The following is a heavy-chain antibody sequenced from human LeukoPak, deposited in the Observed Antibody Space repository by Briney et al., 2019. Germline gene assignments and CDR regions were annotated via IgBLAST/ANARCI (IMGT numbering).Heavy chain of an antibody. CDR2: ISYDGSNK. J-gene: IGHJ3*02. V-gene: IGHV3-30*18. CDR1: GFTFSSYG. Sequence: GGSLRLSCAASGFTFSSYGMHWVRQAPGKGLEWVAVISYDGSNKYFADSVKGRFTISRDNSKNALYLQMNSLRAEDTAVYYCAKDSGIAVAGTLRAFDIWGQGTMVTVSS. D-gene: IGHD6-19*01. CDR3: AKDSGIAVAGTLRAFDI.